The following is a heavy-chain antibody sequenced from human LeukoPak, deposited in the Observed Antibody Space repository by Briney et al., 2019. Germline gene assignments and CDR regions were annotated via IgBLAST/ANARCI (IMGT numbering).Heavy chain of an antibody. V-gene: IGHV3-23*01. CDR1: GFTFSSYA. D-gene: IGHD2-2*01. J-gene: IGHJ4*02. CDR3: AKGPDIVVVPAASDY. Sequence: PGGSLRLSWAASGFTFSSYAMSWVRQAPGKGLEWVSAISGSGGSTYYADSVKGRFTISRDNSKNTLYLQMNSLRAGDTAVYYCAKGPDIVVVPAASDYWGQGTLVTVSS. CDR2: ISGSGGST.